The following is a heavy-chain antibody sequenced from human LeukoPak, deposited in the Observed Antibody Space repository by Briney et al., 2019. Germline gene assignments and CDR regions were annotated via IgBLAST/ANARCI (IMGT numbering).Heavy chain of an antibody. V-gene: IGHV4-59*08. Sequence: SETLSLTCTVSSGSMSSYYWSWIRQPPGKGLEWIGYIHYSGNTHYHPSLKSRVTISVDTSKNQFSLKVSSVTAADTAVYYCASNYYGSGSLDYWGQGNLVTVSS. J-gene: IGHJ4*02. CDR3: ASNYYGSGSLDY. CDR2: IHYSGNT. CDR1: SGSMSSYY. D-gene: IGHD3-10*01.